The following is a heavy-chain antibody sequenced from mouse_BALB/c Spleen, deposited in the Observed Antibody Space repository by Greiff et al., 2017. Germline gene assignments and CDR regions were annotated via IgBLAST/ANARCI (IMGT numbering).Heavy chain of an antibody. Sequence: VQLKESGGGLVKPGGSLKLSCAASGFTFSDYYMYWVRQTPEKRLEWVATISDGGSYTYYPDSVKGRFTISRDNAKNNLYLQMSSLKSEDTAMYYCARGEGLLPYYFDYWGQGTTLTVSS. CDR1: GFTFSDYY. D-gene: IGHD1-1*01. V-gene: IGHV5-4*02. CDR2: ISDGGSYT. J-gene: IGHJ2*01. CDR3: ARGEGLLPYYFDY.